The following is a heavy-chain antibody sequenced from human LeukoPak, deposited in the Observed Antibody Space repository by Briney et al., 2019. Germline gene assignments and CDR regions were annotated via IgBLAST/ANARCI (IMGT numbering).Heavy chain of an antibody. J-gene: IGHJ6*03. CDR2: ISSSSSYI. V-gene: IGHV3-21*01. CDR1: GFTFSSYS. CDR3: ARDFAERYYYYMDV. D-gene: IGHD1-1*01. Sequence: PGGSLRLSCAASGFTFSSYSMNWVRQAPGEGLEWVSSISSSSSYIYYADSVKGRFTISRDNAKNSLYLQMNSLRAEDTAVYYCARDFAERYYYYMDVWGKGTTVTISS.